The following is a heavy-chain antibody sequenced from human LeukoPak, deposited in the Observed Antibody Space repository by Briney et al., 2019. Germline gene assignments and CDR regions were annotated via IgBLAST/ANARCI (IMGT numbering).Heavy chain of an antibody. V-gene: IGHV4-34*01. D-gene: IGHD2-2*01. CDR3: ARGGPGYCSSTSCYRYFYYMDV. J-gene: IGHJ6*03. CDR1: GGSFSGYY. Sequence: PSETLSLTCAVYGGSFSGYYWSWIRQPPGKGLEWIGEINHSGSTNYNPSLKSRVTISVDTSKNQFSLKLSSVTAADTAVYYCARGGPGYCSSTSCYRYFYYMDVWGKGTTVTVSS. CDR2: INHSGST.